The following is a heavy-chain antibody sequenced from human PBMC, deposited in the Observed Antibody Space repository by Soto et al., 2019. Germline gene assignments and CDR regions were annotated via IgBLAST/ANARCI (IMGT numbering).Heavy chain of an antibody. V-gene: IGHV4-39*01. CDR3: ARRPMQVGATPSPGFDY. D-gene: IGHD1-26*01. J-gene: IGHJ4*02. CDR2: IYYSGST. Sequence: SETLSLTCTVSGGSISSSSYYWGWIRQPPGKGLEWIGSIYYSGSTYYNPSLKSRVTISVDTSKNQFSLKLSSVTAADTAVYYCARRPMQVGATPSPGFDYWGQGTLVTVSS. CDR1: GGSISSSSYY.